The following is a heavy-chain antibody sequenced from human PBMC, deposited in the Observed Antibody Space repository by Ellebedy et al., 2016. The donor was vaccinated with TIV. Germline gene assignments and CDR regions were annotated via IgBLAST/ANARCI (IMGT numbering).Heavy chain of an antibody. D-gene: IGHD5-24*01. CDR1: GGSFSGYF. V-gene: IGHV4-34*01. Sequence: MPGGSLRLSCAVYGGSFSGYFWSWIRQAPGKGLEWLGEINPSGTTTDNPSLKSRVTISVDTSKKLFSLKLNSVTAADTAVYYCVRGRDAYKTGYWGQGTLVSVSS. CDR2: INPSGTT. J-gene: IGHJ4*02. CDR3: VRGRDAYKTGY.